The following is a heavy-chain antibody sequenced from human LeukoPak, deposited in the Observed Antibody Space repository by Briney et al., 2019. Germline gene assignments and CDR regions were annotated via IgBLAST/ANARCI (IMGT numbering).Heavy chain of an antibody. V-gene: IGHV4-34*01. Sequence: PSETLSLTCAVYGGSLSGYYWSWTRQPPGKGLEWIGEINHSGSTNYNPSLKSRVTISVDTSKNQFSLKLSSVTAADTAVYYCARYPLDYDFWSGYLSGYMDVWGKGTTVTVSS. D-gene: IGHD3-3*01. J-gene: IGHJ6*03. CDR1: GGSLSGYY. CDR2: INHSGST. CDR3: ARYPLDYDFWSGYLSGYMDV.